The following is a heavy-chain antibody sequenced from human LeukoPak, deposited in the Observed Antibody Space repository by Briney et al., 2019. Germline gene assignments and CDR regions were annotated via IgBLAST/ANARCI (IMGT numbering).Heavy chain of an antibody. D-gene: IGHD3-10*01. CDR1: GYTFTSYD. J-gene: IGHJ6*02. V-gene: IGHV1-8*01. CDR3: ARAPLGELLSEYYYYGMDV. Sequence: GASVKVSCKASGYTFTSYDINWVRQATGQGLEWMGWMNPNSGNTGYAQKFQGRVTMTRNTSISTAYMELSSLRSEDTAVYYCARAPLGELLSEYYYYGMDVWGQGTTVTVSS. CDR2: MNPNSGNT.